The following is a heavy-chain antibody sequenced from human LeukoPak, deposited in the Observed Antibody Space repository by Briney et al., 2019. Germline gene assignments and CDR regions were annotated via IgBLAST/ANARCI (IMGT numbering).Heavy chain of an antibody. Sequence: GASVKVSCTASGYTFTSYGISWVRQAPGQGLEWMGWISAYNGNTNYAQKLQGRVTMTTDTSTSTAYMELRSLRSDDTAVYYCARGARGYYDILTGYYVAFDIWGQGTMVTVSS. J-gene: IGHJ3*02. CDR1: GYTFTSYG. D-gene: IGHD3-9*01. CDR2: ISAYNGNT. V-gene: IGHV1-18*01. CDR3: ARGARGYYDILTGYYVAFDI.